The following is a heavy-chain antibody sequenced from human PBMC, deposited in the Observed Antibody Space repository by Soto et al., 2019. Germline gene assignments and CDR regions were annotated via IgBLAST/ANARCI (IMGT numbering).Heavy chain of an antibody. CDR2: ISGSLNFV. Sequence: GGSLRLSCAASGFTFSTSTMNWVRQAPGKGLEWVSSISGSLNFVSYADSVKGRFNISRDSAKNALYLQMNSLRAEDTAVYYCARVSDHYYHGMDVWGQGTTVTVSS. CDR1: GFTFSTST. V-gene: IGHV3-21*01. J-gene: IGHJ6*02. D-gene: IGHD3-10*01. CDR3: ARVSDHYYHGMDV.